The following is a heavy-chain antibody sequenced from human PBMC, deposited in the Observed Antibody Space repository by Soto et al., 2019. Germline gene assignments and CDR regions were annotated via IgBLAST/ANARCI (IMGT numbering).Heavy chain of an antibody. V-gene: IGHV4-34*01. CDR3: ARGRSGGYDFWSGYPFYYYYYGMDV. D-gene: IGHD3-3*01. CDR1: GGSFSGYY. CDR2: INHSGST. Sequence: SETLSLTCAVYGGSFSGYYWSWIRQPPGKGLEWIGEINHSGSTNYNPSLKSRVTISVDTSKNQFSLKLSSVTAADTAVYYCARGRSGGYDFWSGYPFYYYYYGMDVWGQGTTVTVS. J-gene: IGHJ6*02.